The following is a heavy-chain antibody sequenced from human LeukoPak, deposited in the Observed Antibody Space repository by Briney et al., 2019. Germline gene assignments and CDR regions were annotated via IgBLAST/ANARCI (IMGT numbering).Heavy chain of an antibody. J-gene: IGHJ4*02. CDR1: GLIFSSYA. CDR3: ARDRFSTGYTFGYGFDY. V-gene: IGHV3-30-3*01. Sequence: PGGSLRLSCAASGLIFSSYAMHWVRQAPGKGLEWVAVISYDGSNKHYADSVRGRFTISRDNSKSTLYLQMNSLRAEDTAVYYCARDRFSTGYTFGYGFDYWGQGTLVTVSS. CDR2: ISYDGSNK. D-gene: IGHD5-18*01.